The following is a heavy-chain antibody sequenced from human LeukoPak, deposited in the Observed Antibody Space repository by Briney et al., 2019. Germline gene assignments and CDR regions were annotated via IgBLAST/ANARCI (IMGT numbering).Heavy chain of an antibody. Sequence: GGSLRLSCAASGFTFSNYAMSWVRQAPGKGLEWVSIISGSGGSTYYADSVKGRFTISRGNAKNSLYLQMNSLRAEDTAVYYCAREGGRRSSSSDYFDYWGQGTLVTVSS. CDR1: GFTFSNYA. V-gene: IGHV3-23*01. J-gene: IGHJ4*02. CDR3: AREGGRRSSSSDYFDY. D-gene: IGHD6-6*01. CDR2: ISGSGGST.